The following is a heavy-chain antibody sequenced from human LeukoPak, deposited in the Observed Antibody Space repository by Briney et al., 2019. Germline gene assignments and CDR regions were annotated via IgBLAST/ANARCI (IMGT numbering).Heavy chain of an antibody. Sequence: GGSLKLSCAASGFTFSSYAMSWVRQAPGKGLEWVSAISGSGGSTYYADSVKGRFTISRDNSKNTLYLQMNSLRAEDTAVYYCAKGNGYNIWVDYWGQGTLVTVSS. J-gene: IGHJ4*02. CDR1: GFTFSSYA. CDR2: ISGSGGST. D-gene: IGHD5-24*01. V-gene: IGHV3-23*01. CDR3: AKGNGYNIWVDY.